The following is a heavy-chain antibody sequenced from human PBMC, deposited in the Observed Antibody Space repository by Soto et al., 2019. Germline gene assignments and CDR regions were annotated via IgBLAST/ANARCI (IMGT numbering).Heavy chain of an antibody. CDR2: IYPGDSDT. D-gene: IGHD5-12*01. CDR3: ARHQIVATMFDGFVDY. J-gene: IGHJ4*02. Sequence: PGESLKISCKGSGYSFTSYWIGWVRQMPGKGLEWMGIIYPGDSDTRYSPSFQGQVTISADKSISTAYLQWSSLKASDTAMYYCARHQIVATMFDGFVDYWGQGTLVTVSS. V-gene: IGHV5-51*01. CDR1: GYSFTSYW.